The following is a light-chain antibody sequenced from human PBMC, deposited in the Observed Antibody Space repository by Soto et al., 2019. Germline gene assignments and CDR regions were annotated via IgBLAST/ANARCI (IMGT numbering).Light chain of an antibody. CDR2: GAS. J-gene: IGKJ2*01. CDR3: QQYHNWPAT. Sequence: EIVMTQSPATLSVSPGERATLSCRASQSVSSLLAWYQQRPGQAPRLLIYGASTRATGIPARFSGSGSGTEFTLTISSLQSEDFAVYYCQQYHNWPATFGQGTKLEIK. V-gene: IGKV3-15*01. CDR1: QSVSSL.